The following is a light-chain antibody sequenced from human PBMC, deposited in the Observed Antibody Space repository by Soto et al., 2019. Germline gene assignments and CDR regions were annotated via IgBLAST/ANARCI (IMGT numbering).Light chain of an antibody. Sequence: IVLARYPGALSLSAYESATLFLSASRSVGSIYLAWYQQRPGQAPRLLIYGASNRATGIPVRFSGSGSGTDFTLTIIGLQPGDFAVYYCQHYGSSSLTFGQGTRLEIK. V-gene: IGKV3-20*01. CDR1: RSVGSIY. J-gene: IGKJ5*01. CDR2: GAS. CDR3: QHYGSSSLT.